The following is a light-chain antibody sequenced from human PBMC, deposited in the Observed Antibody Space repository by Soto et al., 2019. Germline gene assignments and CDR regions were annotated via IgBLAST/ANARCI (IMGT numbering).Light chain of an antibody. CDR1: QGVRSN. CDR3: QQYNNWPRT. CDR2: GAS. J-gene: IGKJ2*01. V-gene: IGKV3-15*01. Sequence: EIVMTQSPATLSVSPGERATLSCRANQGVRSNLAWYQQKPGQAPRLLIYGASTRATGIPARFSGSGSGTEFTLIISSLQSEDFAVYYCQQYNNWPRTFGQGTKVDIK.